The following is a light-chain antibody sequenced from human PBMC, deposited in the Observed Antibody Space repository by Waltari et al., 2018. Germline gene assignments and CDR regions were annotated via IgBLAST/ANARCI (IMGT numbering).Light chain of an antibody. CDR2: SSH. J-gene: IGLJ6*01. V-gene: IGLV1-44*01. CDR1: TSNIGGNS. Sequence: LTQPPSASGTPGQRVTISCSGTTSNIGGNSVHWYQQLPGTAPKLLMYSSHQRSSGVPDRFSGSKSGTSASLAISDLQSDDEGDYYCATWDDSLSVYVFGSGTTVTVL. CDR3: ATWDDSLSVYV.